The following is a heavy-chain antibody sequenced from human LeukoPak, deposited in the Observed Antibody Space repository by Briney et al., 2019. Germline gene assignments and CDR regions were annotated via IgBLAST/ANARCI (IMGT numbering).Heavy chain of an antibody. D-gene: IGHD1-26*01. J-gene: IGHJ4*02. CDR2: ISLAGQT. CDR3: SRESGPFCPFGY. Sequence: ETLSLTFGVSGGSISGTNWWSWVRQPPGQGLEWIGEISLAGQTNYNPSLNGRVTMSLDKSSNQLSLHLTSVTAADTATYYCSRESGPFCPFGYWGQGTLVIVSS. V-gene: IGHV4/OR15-8*02. CDR1: GGSISGTNW.